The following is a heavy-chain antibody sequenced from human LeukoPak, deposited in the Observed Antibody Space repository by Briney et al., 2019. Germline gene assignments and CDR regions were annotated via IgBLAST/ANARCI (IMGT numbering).Heavy chain of an antibody. CDR1: GFTFSSYA. D-gene: IGHD6-19*01. Sequence: PGRSLRLSCAASGFTFSSYAMHWVRQAPGKGLEWVAVISYDGSNKYYADSVKGRFTISRDNSKNTLYLQMNSLRAEDTAVYYCARACSSGWYSDYWGQGTLVTVPS. CDR2: ISYDGSNK. J-gene: IGHJ4*02. V-gene: IGHV3-30*04. CDR3: ARACSSGWYSDY.